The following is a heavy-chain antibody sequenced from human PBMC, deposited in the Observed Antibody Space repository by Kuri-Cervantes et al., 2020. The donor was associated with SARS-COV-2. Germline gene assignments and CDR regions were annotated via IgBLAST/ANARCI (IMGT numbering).Heavy chain of an antibody. CDR3: ASAYYYDSSGTDDAFDI. J-gene: IGHJ3*02. CDR2: ISYDGSNK. Sequence: LSLTCAASGFTFSSYAMHWVRQAPGTGLEWVAVISYDGSNKYYADSVKGRFTISRDNSKNTLYLQMNSLRAEDTAVYYCASAYYYDSSGTDDAFDIWGQGTMVTVSS. CDR1: GFTFSSYA. D-gene: IGHD3-22*01. V-gene: IGHV3-30*07.